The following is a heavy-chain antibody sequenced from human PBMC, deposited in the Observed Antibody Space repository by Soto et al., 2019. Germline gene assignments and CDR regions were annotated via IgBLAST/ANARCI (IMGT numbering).Heavy chain of an antibody. CDR2: IYNSGTT. J-gene: IGHJ5*02. CDR3: ARDPAP. CDR1: GGSITRGGYY. Sequence: QVQLQESGPGLVKPSETLSLTCTVSGGSITRGGYYWSWIRQHPGKGLEWIGYIYNSGTTYYNPSLKSRVTRSVDTSKNQSSLKLTSVTAADTAVYYCARDPAPWGQGTLVTVSS. V-gene: IGHV4-31*03.